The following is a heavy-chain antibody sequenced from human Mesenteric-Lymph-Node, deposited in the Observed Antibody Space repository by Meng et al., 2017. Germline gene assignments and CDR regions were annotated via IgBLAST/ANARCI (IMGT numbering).Heavy chain of an antibody. CDR3: ARMYYDNHDWNN. Sequence: SLMISCAASGFTFSSYGMHWVRQAPGKGLEWVAVIWYDGSNKYYADSVKGRFTISRDNSKNTLYLQMNSLRAEDTAVYYCARMYYDNHDWNNWGQGTLVTVSS. CDR1: GFTFSSYG. J-gene: IGHJ4*02. CDR2: IWYDGSNK. V-gene: IGHV3-33*01. D-gene: IGHD3-16*01.